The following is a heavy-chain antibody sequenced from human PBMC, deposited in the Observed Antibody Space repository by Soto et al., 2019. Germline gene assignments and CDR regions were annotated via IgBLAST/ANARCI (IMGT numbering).Heavy chain of an antibody. J-gene: IGHJ6*02. V-gene: IGHV4-39*01. D-gene: IGHD6-19*01. Sequence: PSETLSLSSAVCSASMSITSYAWAWNRQPPGKVLKGIGRIYYSGSTYYNPSLKSRVNISVDTSKNRSSLKLSSVTAADTAVYYCARHNSSGVWQWLVQPYYYSSGMAVWGQGTTVPVSS. CDR3: ARHNSSGVWQWLVQPYYYSSGMAV. CDR1: SASMSITSYA. CDR2: IYYSGST.